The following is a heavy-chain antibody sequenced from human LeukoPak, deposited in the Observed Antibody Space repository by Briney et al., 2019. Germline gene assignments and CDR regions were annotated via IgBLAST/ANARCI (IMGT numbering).Heavy chain of an antibody. CDR1: GFTFSSYW. CDR2: IKQDGSEK. CDR3: ARGTYYYDGSGYYDFDY. D-gene: IGHD3-22*01. J-gene: IGHJ4*02. Sequence: GGSLRLSCAASGFTFSSYWMSWVRQAPGKGLEWVANIKQDGSEKYYVDSVKGRFTISRDNAKNSLYLQMNSLRAEDTAVYYCARGTYYYDGSGYYDFDYWGQGTLVTVSS. V-gene: IGHV3-7*01.